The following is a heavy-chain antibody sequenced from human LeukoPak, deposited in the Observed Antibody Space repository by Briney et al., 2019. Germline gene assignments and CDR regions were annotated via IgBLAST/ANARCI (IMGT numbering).Heavy chain of an antibody. CDR3: ARGYYDFWSGYLYFDY. CDR1: GFTFSSYD. V-gene: IGHV3-13*01. J-gene: IGHJ4*02. D-gene: IGHD3-3*01. Sequence: GGSLRLSCAASGFTFSSYDMHWVRQATGKGLEWVSAIGTAGDTYYPGSVKGRFTISRENAKNSLYLQVNSLRAGDTAVYYCARGYYDFWSGYLYFDYWGQGTLVTVSS. CDR2: IGTAGDT.